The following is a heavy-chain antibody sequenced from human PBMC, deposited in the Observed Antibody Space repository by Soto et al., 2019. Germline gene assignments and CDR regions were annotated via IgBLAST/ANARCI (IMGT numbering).Heavy chain of an antibody. CDR1: GGSFSGYY. Sequence: SETLSLTCAVYGGSFSGYYWSWIRQPPGKGLEWIGEINHSGSTNYNPCLKSRVTISVDTSKNQFSLKLSSVTAADTAVYYCAIGPGAGVLNSYGSYYFDYWGQGTLVTVSS. V-gene: IGHV4-34*01. D-gene: IGHD5-18*01. CDR3: AIGPGAGVLNSYGSYYFDY. CDR2: INHSGST. J-gene: IGHJ4*02.